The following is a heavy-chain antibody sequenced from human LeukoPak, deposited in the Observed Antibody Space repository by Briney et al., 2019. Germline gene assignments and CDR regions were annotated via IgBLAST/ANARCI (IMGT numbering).Heavy chain of an antibody. Sequence: GASVKVSCKASGYTFTGYYMHWVRQAPGQGLEWMGWINPNSGGTNYAQKFQGRVTMTRDTSISTAYMELSRLRSDDTAVYYCARAPKWVAAAGRFDYWGQGTLVTVSS. D-gene: IGHD6-13*01. J-gene: IGHJ4*02. CDR2: INPNSGGT. V-gene: IGHV1-2*02. CDR3: ARAPKWVAAAGRFDY. CDR1: GYTFTGYY.